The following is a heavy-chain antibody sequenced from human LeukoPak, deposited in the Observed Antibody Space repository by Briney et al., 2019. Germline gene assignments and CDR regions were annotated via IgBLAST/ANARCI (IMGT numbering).Heavy chain of an antibody. Sequence: SETLSLTCAVYGGSFSGYYWSWVRQSPGKGLEWIGEINHSGTTNYNPSLKSRVTASVDTSKNQFSLKLTSVTAADTAVYYCARARETVSIDYWGQGTLVIVSS. CDR2: INHSGTT. CDR1: GGSFSGYY. J-gene: IGHJ4*02. V-gene: IGHV4-34*01. CDR3: ARARETVSIDY. D-gene: IGHD5/OR15-5a*01.